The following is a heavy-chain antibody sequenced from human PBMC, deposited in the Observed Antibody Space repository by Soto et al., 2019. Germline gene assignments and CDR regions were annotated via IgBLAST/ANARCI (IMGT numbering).Heavy chain of an antibody. J-gene: IGHJ6*02. CDR3: ARVFYGSSYGMDV. Sequence: GGSLRLSCAASGVTFSSYSMNWVHQAPGKGLEWVSYISSSSSTIYYADSVKGRFTISRDNAKNSLYLQMNSLRDEDTAVYYCARVFYGSSYGMDVWGQGTTVTVSS. V-gene: IGHV3-48*02. D-gene: IGHD3-10*01. CDR2: ISSSSSTI. CDR1: GVTFSSYS.